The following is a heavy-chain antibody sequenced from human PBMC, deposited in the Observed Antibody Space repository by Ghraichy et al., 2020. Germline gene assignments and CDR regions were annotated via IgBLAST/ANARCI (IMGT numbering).Heavy chain of an antibody. CDR1: GGSISSGSYY. CDR2: IYTSGST. CDR3: ATGRYCSSTSCYGPLYYYYYYYMDV. J-gene: IGHJ6*03. D-gene: IGHD2-2*01. V-gene: IGHV4-61*02. Sequence: TLSLTCTVSGGSISSGSYYWSWIRQPAGKGLEWIGRIYTSGSTNYNPSLKSRVTISVDTSKNQFSLKLSSVTAADTAVYYCATGRYCSSTSCYGPLYYYYYYYMDVWGKGTTVTVSS.